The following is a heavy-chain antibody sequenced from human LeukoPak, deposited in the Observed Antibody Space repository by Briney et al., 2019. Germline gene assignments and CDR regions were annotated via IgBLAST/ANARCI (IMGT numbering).Heavy chain of an antibody. J-gene: IGHJ2*01. CDR3: ATAGVVPAARYWYFDL. CDR1: GGSISSYY. Sequence: PSETLSLTCTVSGGSISSYYWSWIRQPPGKGLEWIGYIYYSGSTNYNPSLKSRVTISVDTSKNQCSLKLSSVTAADTAVYYCATAGVVPAARYWYFDLWGRGTLVTVSS. CDR2: IYYSGST. D-gene: IGHD2-2*01. V-gene: IGHV4-59*01.